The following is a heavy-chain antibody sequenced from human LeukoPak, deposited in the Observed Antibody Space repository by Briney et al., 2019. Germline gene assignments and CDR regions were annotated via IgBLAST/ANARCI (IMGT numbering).Heavy chain of an antibody. Sequence: GGSLRLSCAASGFTFSSYGMHWVRQAPGKGLEWVAVISYDGSNKYYADSVKGRFTISRDNSKNTLYLQMNSLRAEDTAVYYCAREGEIGYDLSDYWGQGTLVTVSS. J-gene: IGHJ4*02. CDR1: GFTFSSYG. D-gene: IGHD5-12*01. V-gene: IGHV3-30*03. CDR3: AREGEIGYDLSDY. CDR2: ISYDGSNK.